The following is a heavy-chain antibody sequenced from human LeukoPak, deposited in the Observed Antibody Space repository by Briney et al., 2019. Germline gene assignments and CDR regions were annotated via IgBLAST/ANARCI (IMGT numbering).Heavy chain of an antibody. CDR1: GFTFSGYG. J-gene: IGHJ4*02. CDR2: IWYDGSND. V-gene: IGHV3-33*01. Sequence: GGSLRLSCAASGFTFSGYGMHWVSQAPGKGLEWVAVIWYDGSNDDYADSVKGRFTISRDNSKNTLYLQMNSLRAEDTAVYYCARSIPRYDGSAYYPDYWGQGTLVTVSS. D-gene: IGHD3-22*01. CDR3: ARSIPRYDGSAYYPDY.